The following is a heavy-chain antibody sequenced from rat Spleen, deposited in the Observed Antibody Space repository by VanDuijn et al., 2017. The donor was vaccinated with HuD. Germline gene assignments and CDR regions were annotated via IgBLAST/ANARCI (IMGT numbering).Heavy chain of an antibody. CDR3: ATDYFGGYVLDA. J-gene: IGHJ4*01. V-gene: IGHV5-31*01. D-gene: IGHD1-11*01. Sequence: EVKLVESGGGLVQPGRSLKLSCAASGFTFNNYWMTWIRQAPGKGLEWVAAITNTGGNTYYPDSVRGRFTISRDNEKITLYLQMDSLRSEDTATYYCATDYFGGYVLDAWGQGTSVTVSS. CDR1: GFTFNNYW. CDR2: ITNTGGNT.